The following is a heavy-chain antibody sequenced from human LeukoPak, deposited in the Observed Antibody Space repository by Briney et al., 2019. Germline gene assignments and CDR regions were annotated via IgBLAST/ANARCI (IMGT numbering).Heavy chain of an antibody. V-gene: IGHV1-2*02. CDR3: ARDGYGDYLEYFDS. D-gene: IGHD4-17*01. CDR1: GYTFTGYY. J-gene: IGHJ4*02. CDR2: INPNSGGT. Sequence: ASLKVSCTASGYTFTGYYMHWVRQAPGQGLEWMGWINPNSGGTNYAQKFQGGVTMTRDTSISTAHMELSRLRSDDTAVYYCARDGYGDYLEYFDSWGQGTLVTVSS.